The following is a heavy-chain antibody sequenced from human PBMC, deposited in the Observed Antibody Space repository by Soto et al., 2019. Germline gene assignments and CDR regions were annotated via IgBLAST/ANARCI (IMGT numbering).Heavy chain of an antibody. CDR2: ISYDGSNK. Sequence: QVQLVESGGGVVQPGRSLRLSCAASGFTFSSYAMHWVRQAPGKGLEWVAVISYDGSNKYYADSVKGRFTISRDNSKNTLYLQMNSLRAKDTAVYYCARSSSGWYKAAFDIWGQGTMVTVSS. V-gene: IGHV3-30-3*01. CDR3: ARSSSGWYKAAFDI. CDR1: GFTFSSYA. D-gene: IGHD6-19*01. J-gene: IGHJ3*02.